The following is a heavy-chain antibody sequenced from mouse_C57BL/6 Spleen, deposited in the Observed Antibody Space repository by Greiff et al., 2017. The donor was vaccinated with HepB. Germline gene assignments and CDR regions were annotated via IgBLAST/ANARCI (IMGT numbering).Heavy chain of an antibody. CDR2: IDPETGGT. J-gene: IGHJ1*03. CDR1: GYTFTDYE. Sequence: QVQLKQSGAELVRPGASVTLSCKASGYTFTDYEMHWVKQTPVHGLEWIGAIDPETGGTAYTQKFKGKAILTADKSSSTAYMELRSLTSEDSAVYYCIGYSNYWYFDVWGTGTTVTVSS. CDR3: IGYSNYWYFDV. V-gene: IGHV1-15*01. D-gene: IGHD2-5*01.